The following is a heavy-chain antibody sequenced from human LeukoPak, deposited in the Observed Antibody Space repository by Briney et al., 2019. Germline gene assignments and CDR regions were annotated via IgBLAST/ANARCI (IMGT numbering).Heavy chain of an antibody. CDR3: AKKEMGATVALSDY. V-gene: IGHV3-30*02. J-gene: IGHJ4*02. Sequence: GGSLRLSCAASGFTFSSYGMRWVRQAPGKGLEWVAFIRYDGSNKYYADSVKGRFTISRDNSKDTLYLQMNSLRAEDTAVYYCAKKEMGATVALSDYWGQGTLVTVSS. CDR2: IRYDGSNK. D-gene: IGHD1-26*01. CDR1: GFTFSSYG.